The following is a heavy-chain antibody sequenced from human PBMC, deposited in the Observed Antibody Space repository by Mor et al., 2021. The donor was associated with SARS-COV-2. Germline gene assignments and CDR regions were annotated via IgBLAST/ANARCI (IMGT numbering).Heavy chain of an antibody. CDR3: VKSTGRIYIFGIDY. D-gene: IGHD5-12*01. V-gene: IGHV3-23*05. Sequence: SGETTWYADSVEGRFTISRDNSDNTVYLQMNSLRADDTAVYYCVKSTGRIYIFGIDYWGQGALVTVSS. CDR2: SGETT. J-gene: IGHJ4*02.